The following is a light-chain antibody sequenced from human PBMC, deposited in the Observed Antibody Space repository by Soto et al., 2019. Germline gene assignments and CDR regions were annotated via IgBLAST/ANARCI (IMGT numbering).Light chain of an antibody. CDR1: QDISGW. Sequence: DIQMTQSPSSLSASVGDRVTITFRASQDISGWLAWYQQKPGKAPKLLIYAASSLQSGVPSRFSGRGSGTEFTLTITSLQPDDFATYYCQQCHAYSLTFGGGTKVDIK. V-gene: IGKV1D-16*01. J-gene: IGKJ4*01. CDR2: AAS. CDR3: QQCHAYSLT.